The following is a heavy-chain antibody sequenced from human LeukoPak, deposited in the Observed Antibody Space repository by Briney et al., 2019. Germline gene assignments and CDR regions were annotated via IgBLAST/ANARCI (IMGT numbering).Heavy chain of an antibody. Sequence: GGSLRLSCAASGFTVSSNYMSWVRQAPGKGLEWVSVIYSGGSTYYADSVKGRFTISRDNSKNTLYLQMNSLRAEDTAVYYCARGYEVVTAIFGYWGQGTLVTVSS. CDR2: IYSGGST. D-gene: IGHD2-21*02. J-gene: IGHJ4*02. CDR1: GFTVSSNY. CDR3: ARGYEVVTAIFGY. V-gene: IGHV3-66*01.